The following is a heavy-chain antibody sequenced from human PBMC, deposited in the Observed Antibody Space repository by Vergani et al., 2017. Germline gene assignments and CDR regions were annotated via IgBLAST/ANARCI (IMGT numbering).Heavy chain of an antibody. Sequence: QVQLQQWGPGLLKPSETLSLTCAVYGGSLSGYYWSWIRLAPGKRLEWIGEINHSGTINYNPTLKSPFNVSIDTSRDHFSLKLRSVSAADTAVYFCARRAERWETLLRDDFDVWGQGTFVTVSP. CDR2: INHSGTI. CDR3: ARRAERWETLLRDDFDV. J-gene: IGHJ3*01. CDR1: GGSLSGYY. V-gene: IGHV4-34*01. D-gene: IGHD1-26*01.